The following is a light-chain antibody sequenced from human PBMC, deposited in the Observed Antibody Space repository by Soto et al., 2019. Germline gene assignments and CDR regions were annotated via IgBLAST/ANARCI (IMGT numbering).Light chain of an antibody. CDR3: AAWDDSLNGVI. Sequence: QAVVTQPPSASGTPGQRITISCSGSSSNIGSHTVNWHQQVPGTAPKLLIYSNNERPSGVPDRFSGSKSGTSASLAISGLQSGDEADYYCAAWDDSLNGVIFGGGTKL. CDR2: SNN. CDR1: SSNIGSHT. V-gene: IGLV1-44*01. J-gene: IGLJ2*01.